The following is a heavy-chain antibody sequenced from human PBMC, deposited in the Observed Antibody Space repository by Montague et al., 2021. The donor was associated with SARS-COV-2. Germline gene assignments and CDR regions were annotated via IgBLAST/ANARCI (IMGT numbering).Heavy chain of an antibody. Sequence: SQTLSLTCTVSGGSISSGSYYWSWIRQPAGKGLEWIGRIYTSGTTDYGFSLKSRVTISVDTSKNQFSLKLTSVTAADTAVYYCARAHSGSWAHLDNWGQGSLVTVSS. D-gene: IGHD5-12*01. V-gene: IGHV4-61*02. J-gene: IGHJ4*02. CDR2: IYTSGTT. CDR1: GGSISSGSYY. CDR3: ARAHSGSWAHLDN.